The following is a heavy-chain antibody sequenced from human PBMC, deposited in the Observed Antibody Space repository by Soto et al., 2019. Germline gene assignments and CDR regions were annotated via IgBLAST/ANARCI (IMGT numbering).Heavy chain of an antibody. Sequence: PSETLSLTCSVSNGSIGTYYWTWVRQPPGKGLEWIGYVYYSGSTNYNPSLKSRVAMSIDTSKNQFSLELKSVTAADTATYYCVRDYLLTGFDTWGQGTLVTVSS. CDR1: NGSIGTYY. CDR2: VYYSGST. J-gene: IGHJ5*02. CDR3: VRDYLLTGFDT. D-gene: IGHD3-9*01. V-gene: IGHV4-59*01.